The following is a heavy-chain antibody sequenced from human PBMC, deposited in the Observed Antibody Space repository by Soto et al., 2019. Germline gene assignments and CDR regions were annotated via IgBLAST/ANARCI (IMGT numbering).Heavy chain of an antibody. CDR3: AGGGPYGMDV. CDR2: IFSSGST. Sequence: SETLSLTCTVSGGSINTFYCSWVRQPAGKGLEWIGRIFSSGSTSFNPSLESRVTISVDTSKNQFSLKLSSVTAADTAVYYCAGGGPYGMDVWGQGTTVTVSS. J-gene: IGHJ6*02. D-gene: IGHD3-16*01. CDR1: GGSINTFY. V-gene: IGHV4-4*07.